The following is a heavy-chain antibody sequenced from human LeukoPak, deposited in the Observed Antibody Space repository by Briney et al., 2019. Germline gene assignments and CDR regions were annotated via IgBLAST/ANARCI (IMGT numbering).Heavy chain of an antibody. CDR3: ARDLALSY. CDR2: ISSITGFI. J-gene: IGHJ4*02. D-gene: IGHD2-15*01. CDR1: GFSLSSYS. V-gene: IGHV3-21*01. Sequence: GGSLRLSCAASGFSLSSYSMHWVRQAPGKGLECVSSISSITGFIHYADSVKGRFTISRDNAKNSLYLQMNSLRAEDTAVYYCARDLALSYWGQGTLVTVSS.